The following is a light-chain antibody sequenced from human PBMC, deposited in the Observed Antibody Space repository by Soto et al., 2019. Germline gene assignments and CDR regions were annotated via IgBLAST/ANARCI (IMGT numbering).Light chain of an antibody. J-gene: IGLJ3*02. CDR2: DNN. V-gene: IGLV1-51*01. Sequence: QSVLTQPPSVSAAPGQKVTISCSGNSSKIGNNYVSWYQQFPGKAPKLLIFDNNKRPSGIPDRFSGSKSGTSATLGIAGLQTGDAADYYCATWDSSLSAWLFGGGTKLTVL. CDR3: ATWDSSLSAWL. CDR1: SSKIGNNY.